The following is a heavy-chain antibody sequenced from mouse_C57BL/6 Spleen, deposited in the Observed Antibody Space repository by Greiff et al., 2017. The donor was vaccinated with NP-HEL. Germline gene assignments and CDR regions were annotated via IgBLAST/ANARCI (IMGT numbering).Heavy chain of an antibody. CDR3: AREIYYYGSPPFFDY. D-gene: IGHD1-1*01. CDR2: ISYDGSN. J-gene: IGHJ2*01. CDR1: GYSITSGYY. V-gene: IGHV3-6*01. Sequence: EVKLVESGPGLVKPSQSLSLTCSVPGYSITSGYYWNWIRQFPGNKLEWMGYISYDGSNNYNPSLKNRISITRDTSKNQFFLKLNSVTTEDTATYYCAREIYYYGSPPFFDYWGQGTTLTVSS.